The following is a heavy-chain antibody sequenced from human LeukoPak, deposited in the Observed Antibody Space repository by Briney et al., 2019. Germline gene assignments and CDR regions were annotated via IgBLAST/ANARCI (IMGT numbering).Heavy chain of an antibody. J-gene: IGHJ6*02. D-gene: IGHD4-17*01. Sequence: TSSETLSLTCTVSGGSISSSSYYWGWIRQPPGKGLEWIGSIYYSGSTYYNPSLKSRVTISVDTSKNQFSLKLSSVTAADTAVYYCATRPSWRTVTTKDYYYYYGMDVWGQGTTVTVSS. V-gene: IGHV4-39*01. CDR1: GGSISSSSYY. CDR3: ATRPSWRTVTTKDYYYYYGMDV. CDR2: IYYSGST.